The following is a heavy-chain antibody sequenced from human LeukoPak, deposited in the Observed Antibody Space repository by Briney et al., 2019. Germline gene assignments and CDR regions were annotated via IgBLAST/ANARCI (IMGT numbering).Heavy chain of an antibody. CDR2: TYHDGYT. J-gene: IGHJ3*02. D-gene: IGHD6-19*01. V-gene: IGHV4-4*02. CDR3: ARSRGAVAGWSFDI. CDR1: GGSISNTDH. Sequence: SETLSLTCAVSGGSISNTDHWNWVRQPPGTGLEWIGETYHDGYTNYNPSLKSRVTMSVDKSKNHFSLKLTSVTAADTAVYYCARSRGAVAGWSFDIWGQGTVVTVSS.